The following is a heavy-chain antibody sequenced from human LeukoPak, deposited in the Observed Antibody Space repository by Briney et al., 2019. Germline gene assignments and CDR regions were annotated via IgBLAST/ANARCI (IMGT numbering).Heavy chain of an antibody. D-gene: IGHD6-13*01. CDR1: DFSFITYA. J-gene: IGHJ4*02. CDR2: ISGGGDAT. V-gene: IGHV3-23*01. Sequence: GGSLRLSCAASDFSFITYAMSWVRQAPGKGLEWVSTISGGGDATYYADSVKGRFTISRDNSKNTLYLQMNSLRAEDTAVYYCAKAPSSSSGYQGDYWGQGTLVNVSS. CDR3: AKAPSSSSGYQGDY.